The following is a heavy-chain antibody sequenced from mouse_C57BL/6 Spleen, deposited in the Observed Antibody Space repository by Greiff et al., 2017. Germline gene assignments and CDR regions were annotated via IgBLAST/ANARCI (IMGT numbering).Heavy chain of an antibody. CDR3: ARSGNYVPYYYAMDY. Sequence: DVMLVESGGDLVKPGGSLKLSCAASGFTFSSYGMSWVRQTPDKRLEWVATISSGGSYTYYPDSVKGRFTISRDNAKNTLYLQMSSLKSEDTAMYYCARSGNYVPYYYAMDYWGQGTSVTVSS. V-gene: IGHV5-6*02. CDR1: GFTFSSYG. CDR2: ISSGGSYT. D-gene: IGHD2-1*01. J-gene: IGHJ4*01.